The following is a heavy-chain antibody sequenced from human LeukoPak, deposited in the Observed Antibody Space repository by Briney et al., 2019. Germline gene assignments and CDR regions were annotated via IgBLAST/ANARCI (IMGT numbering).Heavy chain of an antibody. D-gene: IGHD6-6*01. V-gene: IGHV4-31*03. Sequence: SETLSLTCTVSDGSISSGGYYWSWIRQHPGKGLEWIGYIYYSGSTYYNPSLKSRVTISVDTSKNQFSLKLSSVTAADTAVYYCARGLVVVPFDYWGQGTLVTVSS. J-gene: IGHJ4*02. CDR1: DGSISSGGYY. CDR3: ARGLVVVPFDY. CDR2: IYYSGST.